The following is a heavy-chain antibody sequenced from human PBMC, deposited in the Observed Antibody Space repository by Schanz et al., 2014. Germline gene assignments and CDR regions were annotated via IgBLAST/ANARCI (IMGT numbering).Heavy chain of an antibody. CDR2: ISPYNGNT. V-gene: IGHV1-18*01. J-gene: IGHJ2*01. CDR3: VRVPSRDVSFDL. CDR1: GYTFTSYD. D-gene: IGHD3-16*01. Sequence: QVQLVQSGAEVKKPGASVKVSCKASGYTFTSYDFNWVRQAPGQGLEWMGWISPYNGNTNYAQKLQGRVTITADKSTSTAYMELRSLRSDDTAVYYCVRVPSRDVSFDLWGRGTLVTVSS.